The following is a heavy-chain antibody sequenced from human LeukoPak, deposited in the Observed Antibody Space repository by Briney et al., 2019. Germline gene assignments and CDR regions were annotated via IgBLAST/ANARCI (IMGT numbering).Heavy chain of an antibody. D-gene: IGHD3-10*01. V-gene: IGHV4-31*03. Sequence: SQTLSLTCTVSGGSISSSNYYWSWIRQLAGKGLEWIGSIYYSESAYYNPSLKSRLAVSVDTSKNQFSLNLSSVTAADTAVYYCARGPDYYGSGSRILDYWGRGTLVTVSS. CDR1: GGSISSSNYY. CDR3: ARGPDYYGSGSRILDY. CDR2: IYYSESA. J-gene: IGHJ4*02.